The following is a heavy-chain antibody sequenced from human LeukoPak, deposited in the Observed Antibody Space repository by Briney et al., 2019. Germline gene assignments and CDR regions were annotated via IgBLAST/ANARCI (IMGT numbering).Heavy chain of an antibody. J-gene: IGHJ6*03. CDR1: GDSVSSNSAA. CDR3: ARGTFDGSGSYYFDPNYYYYYMDV. CDR2: TYYRSKWYN. Sequence: SQTLSLTCAISGDSVSSNSAAWNWIRQSPSRGLEWLGRTYYRSKWYNDYAVSVKSRITINPDTSKNQFSLQLNSVTPEDTAVYYCARGTFDGSGSYYFDPNYYYYYMDVWGKGTTVTISS. D-gene: IGHD3-10*01. V-gene: IGHV6-1*01.